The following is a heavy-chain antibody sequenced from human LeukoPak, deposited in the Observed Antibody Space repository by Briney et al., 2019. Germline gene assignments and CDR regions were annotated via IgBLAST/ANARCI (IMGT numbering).Heavy chain of an antibody. CDR3: ARVLRMATIEL. V-gene: IGHV4-59*01. CDR1: GGSISGYY. CDR2: IYYSGNS. Sequence: SETLPLTCTVSGGSISGYYWSWIRQPPGKGLEWIGYIYYSGNSNYNPSLKSRVTISVDTSKNQFSLKLSSVTAADTAVYYCARVLRMATIELWGQGTLVTVSS. J-gene: IGHJ4*02. D-gene: IGHD5-24*01.